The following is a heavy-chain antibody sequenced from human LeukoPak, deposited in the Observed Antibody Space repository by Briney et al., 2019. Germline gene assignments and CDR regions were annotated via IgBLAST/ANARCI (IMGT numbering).Heavy chain of an antibody. CDR1: GGSINNYY. CDR2: IYNSGST. CDR3: ARGGHSGSLF. Sequence: SSETLSLTCTVAGGSINNYYWSWIRQPPGKGLEWIGYIYNSGSTNYNPSLKSRVAISVDTSKNQFSLKLSSVTAADTAVYYCARGGHSGSLFWGQGTLVTVSS. J-gene: IGHJ4*02. D-gene: IGHD1-26*01. V-gene: IGHV4-59*01.